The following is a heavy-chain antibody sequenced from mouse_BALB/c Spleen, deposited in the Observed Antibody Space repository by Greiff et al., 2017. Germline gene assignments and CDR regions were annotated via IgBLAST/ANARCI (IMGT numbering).Heavy chain of an antibody. CDR3: TRRYYYAMDY. V-gene: IGHV1-15*01. Sequence: VKLQESGAELVRPGASVTLSCKASGYTFTDYEMHWVKQTPVHGLEWIGAIDPETGGTAYNQKFKGKATLTADKSSSTAYMELRSLTSEDSAVYYCTRRYYYAMDYWGQGTSVTVSS. J-gene: IGHJ4*01. CDR2: IDPETGGT. CDR1: GYTFTDYE.